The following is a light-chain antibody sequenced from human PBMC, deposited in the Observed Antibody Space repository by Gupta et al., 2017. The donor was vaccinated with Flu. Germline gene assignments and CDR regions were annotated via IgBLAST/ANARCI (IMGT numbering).Light chain of an antibody. J-gene: IGLJ3*02. CDR2: EVS. V-gene: IGLV2-14*01. CDR3: SSYTSSSTLV. Sequence: QSALTLPASVSGSPGQSITISCTGTSSDVGGYKYVSWYQQHPGKAPKLMIYEVSKRPAGVSNRFSGSKSGNTAFLTISGLQAEDEADYYCSSYTSSSTLVFGGGTKLTVL. CDR1: SSDVGGYKY.